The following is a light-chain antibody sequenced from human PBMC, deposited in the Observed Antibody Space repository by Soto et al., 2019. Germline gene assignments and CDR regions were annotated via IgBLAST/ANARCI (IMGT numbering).Light chain of an antibody. CDR1: SSDVGGYNF. CDR3: SSYTSNDTLV. V-gene: IGLV2-8*01. CDR2: DVS. J-gene: IGLJ2*01. Sequence: QSALTQPPSASGSPGQSVTISCSGTSSDVGGYNFVSWFQQHPGKAPKLMIYDVSNRPSGVSDRFSGSKSGNTASLTVSGLQADDEADYYCSSYTSNDTLVFGGGTKLTVL.